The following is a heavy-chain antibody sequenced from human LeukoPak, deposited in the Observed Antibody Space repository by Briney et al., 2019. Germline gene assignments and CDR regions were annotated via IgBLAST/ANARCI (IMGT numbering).Heavy chain of an antibody. CDR1: GFTFSSYE. D-gene: IGHD4-17*01. V-gene: IGHV3-48*03. CDR2: ISSSGSTI. Sequence: GGSLRLSCAASGFTFSSYEMNWVRQAPGKGLEWVSYISSSGSTIYYADSVRGRFTISRDNAKNSLYLQMNSLRAEDTAVYYCARTYGDYEDNWFDPWGQGTLVTVSS. CDR3: ARTYGDYEDNWFDP. J-gene: IGHJ5*02.